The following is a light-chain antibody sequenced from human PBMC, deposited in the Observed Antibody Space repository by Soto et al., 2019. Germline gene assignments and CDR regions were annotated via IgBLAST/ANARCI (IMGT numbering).Light chain of an antibody. CDR1: SSNIGADFE. CDR2: TNI. Sequence: QLVLTQPPSVSGAPGQRVTISCTGSSSNIGADFEVHWYQQRPGTAPKLLIYTNINRPSGVPDRVSGSRSGTSASLAITGLQAEDEADYYCQSYDSSLSGYLIFGGGTKLTVL. CDR3: QSYDSSLSGYLI. V-gene: IGLV1-40*01. J-gene: IGLJ2*01.